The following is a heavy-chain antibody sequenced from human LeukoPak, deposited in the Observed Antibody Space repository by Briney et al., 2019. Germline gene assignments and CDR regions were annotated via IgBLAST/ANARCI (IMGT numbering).Heavy chain of an antibody. CDR3: ARVGTDAGTYHPPDV. Sequence: PSETLSLTCTVSGGSMSRYYWSWIRQPPGKGLEWIGYMYYSGSTKYNPSLKSRVTISVDTSKNQFSLKLSSVTAAVTAAYYCARVGTDAGTYHPPDVWGQGTTVTVSS. V-gene: IGHV4-59*01. J-gene: IGHJ6*02. CDR1: GGSMSRYY. D-gene: IGHD1-14*01. CDR2: MYYSGST.